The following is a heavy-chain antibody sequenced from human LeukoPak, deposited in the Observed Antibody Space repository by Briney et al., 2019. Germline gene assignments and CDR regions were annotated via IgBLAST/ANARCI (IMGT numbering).Heavy chain of an antibody. CDR2: IRSTGSPI. J-gene: IGHJ4*02. CDR1: GFSLNSYS. Sequence: GGSLRLSYAASGFSLNSYSMNWVRQAPGKGLEWVAYIRSTGSPIYYADSVKGRFTISRDTARNSLYLQMNSLRDEDTAVYYCVRDPDALDYWGQGTLVTVSS. V-gene: IGHV3-48*02. CDR3: VRDPDALDY.